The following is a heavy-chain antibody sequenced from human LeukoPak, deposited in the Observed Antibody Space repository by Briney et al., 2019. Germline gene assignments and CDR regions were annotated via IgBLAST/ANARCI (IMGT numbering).Heavy chain of an antibody. V-gene: IGHV3-30*04. CDR1: GFTFSTYA. D-gene: IGHD1-26*01. Sequence: PGGSLRLSCVASGFTFSTYAVHWVRQAPGKGLEWVAVISYNGRTQYYADSLKGRFTISRDNSKNTLYLQMNSLRAEDTAVYYCAKDLIGSGSYDYWGQGTLVTVSS. CDR2: ISYNGRTQ. CDR3: AKDLIGSGSYDY. J-gene: IGHJ4*02.